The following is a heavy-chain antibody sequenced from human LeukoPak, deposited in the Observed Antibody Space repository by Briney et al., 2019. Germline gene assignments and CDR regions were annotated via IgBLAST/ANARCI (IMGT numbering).Heavy chain of an antibody. D-gene: IGHD6-19*01. J-gene: IGHJ4*02. CDR3: SSPYNGIAVTGSVH. Sequence: PGRSLRLSCAASGFTFSSYGMHWVRQAPGKGLDWVAAISYDGSDKVYADSVKGRFTVSRDDSKNTLYLQMNSLRVEDTALYYCSSPYNGIAVTGSVHWGQGTLVTVSS. CDR2: ISYDGSDK. CDR1: GFTFSSYG. V-gene: IGHV3-30*03.